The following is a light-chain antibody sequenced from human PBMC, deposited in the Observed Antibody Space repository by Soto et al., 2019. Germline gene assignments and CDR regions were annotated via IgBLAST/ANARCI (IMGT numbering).Light chain of an antibody. Sequence: QSALTQPASVSGSPGQSITISCSGTSSDVGAYNYVSWYQQHPGKAPRVMIYDVSNRSSGVSNRFSGSKSGNTATLTVSGLQAEDEADYYCSSYTSDDTYVFGTGTKVTVL. CDR1: SSDVGAYNY. CDR3: SSYTSDDTYV. V-gene: IGLV2-14*01. J-gene: IGLJ1*01. CDR2: DVS.